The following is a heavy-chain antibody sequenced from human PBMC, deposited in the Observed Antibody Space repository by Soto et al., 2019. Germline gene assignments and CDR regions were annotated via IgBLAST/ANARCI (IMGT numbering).Heavy chain of an antibody. CDR1: AFSLSTGGVG. D-gene: IGHD2-21*02. J-gene: IGHJ6*02. CDR3: IQSRCRGDCLQSYASYYYYGMDV. CDR2: IYWDDDK. Sequence: QITLKESGPTLVKPTQTLTLTCTFSAFSLSTGGVGVGWIRQPPGKALEWLALIYWDDDKRYSPSLRSRLTITQDTSKHQVVLTMTNMDPVDTATYYCIQSRCRGDCLQSYASYYYYGMDVWGQGTTVTVSS. V-gene: IGHV2-5*02.